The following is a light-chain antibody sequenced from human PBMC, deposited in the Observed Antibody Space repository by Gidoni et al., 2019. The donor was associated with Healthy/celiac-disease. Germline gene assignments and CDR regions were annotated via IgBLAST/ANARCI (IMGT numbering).Light chain of an antibody. Sequence: EIVLTLSPGTLSLSPGERATLSCRSSQSVSSSYLAWYQQKPGQAPRLLLHGASSSATGIPDRFSGSGSGTDFTLTISRLGPEDFAVYYCQQYGSSPPKTFGQGTKVEIK. CDR2: GAS. CDR1: QSVSSSY. J-gene: IGKJ1*01. V-gene: IGKV3-20*01. CDR3: QQYGSSPPKT.